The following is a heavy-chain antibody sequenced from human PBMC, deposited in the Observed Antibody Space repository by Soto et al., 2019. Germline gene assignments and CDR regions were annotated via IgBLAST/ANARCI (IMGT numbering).Heavy chain of an antibody. CDR2: IIPIFGTA. Sequence: QVQLVQSGAEVKKPWSSVKVSCKASGGTFSSYAISWVRQAPGQGLEWMGGIIPIFGTANYAQKFQGRVTITADKSTSTAYMEQSSLRSEDTAVYYSARDGQGSCSSPSCPYYYGMDVCGQGTTVTVSS. J-gene: IGHJ6*02. CDR1: GGTFSSYA. D-gene: IGHD2-2*01. V-gene: IGHV1-69*06. CDR3: ARDGQGSCSSPSCPYYYGMDV.